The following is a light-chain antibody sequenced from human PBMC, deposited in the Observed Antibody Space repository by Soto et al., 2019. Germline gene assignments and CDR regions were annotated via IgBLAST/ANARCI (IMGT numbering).Light chain of an antibody. J-gene: IGLJ2*01. CDR2: DTN. CDR3: AAWDSSLSAVL. V-gene: IGLV1-51*01. Sequence: QSVLTQPPSVSAAPGQKVTISCSGGSSNIGINYVYWYQQLPGTVPKLLIYDTNKRPSGIPDRFSGSKSGTSATLGITGLQTGDEADYYCAAWDSSLSAVLFGGGTKLTVL. CDR1: SSNIGINY.